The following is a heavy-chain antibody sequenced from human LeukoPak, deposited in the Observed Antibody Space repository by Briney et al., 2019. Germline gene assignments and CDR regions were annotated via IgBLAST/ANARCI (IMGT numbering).Heavy chain of an antibody. CDR1: GGSLSGYN. CDR3: ARERRLSYYYYYMDV. V-gene: IGHV4-34*01. D-gene: IGHD2-15*01. Sequence: SETLSLTCAVYGGSLSGYNWNWIRQSPVKGLEWIGEISYSGSSTYNPSLESRATISMDTSKNQFSLKLSSVTAADTAVYYCARERRLSYYYYYMDVWGKGTTVTVSS. CDR2: ISYSGSS. J-gene: IGHJ6*03.